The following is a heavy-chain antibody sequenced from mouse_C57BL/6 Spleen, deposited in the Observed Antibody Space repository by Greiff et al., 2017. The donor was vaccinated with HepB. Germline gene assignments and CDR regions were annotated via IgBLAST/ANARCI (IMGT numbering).Heavy chain of an antibody. Sequence: EVNVVESGGGLVKPGGSLKLSCAASGFTFSSYTMSWVRQTPEKRLEWVATISGGGGNTYYPDSVKGRFTISKDNAKNPLYLQMSSLRSEDTAVYYGARRQLRLRPTYYAMDYWGQGTSVTVSS. CDR3: ARRQLRLRPTYYAMDY. CDR2: ISGGGGNT. V-gene: IGHV5-9*04. CDR1: GFTFSSYT. J-gene: IGHJ4*01. D-gene: IGHD3-2*02.